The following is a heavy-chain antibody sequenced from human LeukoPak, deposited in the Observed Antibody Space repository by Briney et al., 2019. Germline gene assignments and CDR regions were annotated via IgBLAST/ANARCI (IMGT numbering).Heavy chain of an antibody. V-gene: IGHV4-34*01. D-gene: IGHD3-22*01. CDR1: GGSFSGYY. CDR2: INHSGST. J-gene: IGHJ5*02. Sequence: SETLSLTCAVYGGSFSGYYWSWIRQPPGKGLEWIGEINHSGSTNYNPSLKSRVTISVDTSKNQFSLKLSSVTAADTAVYYCARGGYYDRRPFDPWGQGTLVTVSS. CDR3: ARGGYYDRRPFDP.